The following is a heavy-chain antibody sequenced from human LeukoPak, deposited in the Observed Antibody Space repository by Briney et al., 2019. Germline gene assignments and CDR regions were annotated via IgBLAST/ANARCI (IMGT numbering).Heavy chain of an antibody. V-gene: IGHV3-66*01. CDR3: AAEVYSGYDLAPDY. CDR2: IYSGGST. Sequence: ETLSLTCTVSGGSISSSSYYWGWIRQPPGKGLEWVSIIYSGGSTYYADSVKGRFTISRDNSKNTLYLQMNSLRAEDTAVYYCAAEVYSGYDLAPDYWGQGTLVTVSS. CDR1: GGSISSSSYY. D-gene: IGHD5-12*01. J-gene: IGHJ4*02.